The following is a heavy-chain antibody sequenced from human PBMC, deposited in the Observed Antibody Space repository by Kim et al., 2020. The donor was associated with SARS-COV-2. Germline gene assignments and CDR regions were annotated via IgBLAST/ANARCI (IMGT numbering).Heavy chain of an antibody. CDR1: GGSISSSSYY. CDR3: ARHTSGSYGGIDAFDI. V-gene: IGHV4-39*01. Sequence: SETLSLTCTVSGGSISSSSYYWGWIRQPPGKGLEWIGSIYYSGSTYYNPSLKSRVTISVDTSKNQFSLKLSSVTAADTAVYYCARHTSGSYGGIDAFDIWGQGTMVTVSS. J-gene: IGHJ3*02. D-gene: IGHD1-26*01. CDR2: IYYSGST.